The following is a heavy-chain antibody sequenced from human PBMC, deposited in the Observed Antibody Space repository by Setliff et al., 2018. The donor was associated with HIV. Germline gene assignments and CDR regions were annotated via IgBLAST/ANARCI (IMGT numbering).Heavy chain of an antibody. J-gene: IGHJ4*02. D-gene: IGHD6-19*01. CDR1: GCSIRTGNSY. V-gene: IGHV4-61*09. Sequence: SETLSLTCTVSGCSIRTGNSYWNWIRQPAGKGLEWIGHNHTTGSITYNPSLRSRVTISLDTSKNQVSLSLASVTAADTAVDYCARDGGGSGWSLGEFDFWGQGTLVTVSS. CDR2: NHTTGSI. CDR3: ARDGGGSGWSLGEFDF.